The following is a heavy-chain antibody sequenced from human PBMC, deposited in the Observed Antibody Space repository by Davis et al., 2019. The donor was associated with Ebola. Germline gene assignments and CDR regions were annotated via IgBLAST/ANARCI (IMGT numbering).Heavy chain of an antibody. J-gene: IGHJ6*02. CDR3: ARARLLWFYGMDV. D-gene: IGHD5-18*01. V-gene: IGHV4-59*01. CDR1: GGSISSYY. Sequence: SETLSLTCTVSGGSISSYYWSWIRQPPGKGLEWIGYIYYSGSTNYNPSLKSRVTISVDTSKNQFSLKLSSVTAADTAVYYCARARLLWFYGMDVWGQGTTVTVSS. CDR2: IYYSGST.